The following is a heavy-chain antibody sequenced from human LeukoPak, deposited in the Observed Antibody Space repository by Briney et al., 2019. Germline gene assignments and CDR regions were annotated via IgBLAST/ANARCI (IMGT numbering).Heavy chain of an antibody. CDR2: ISSSSSYI. V-gene: IGHV3-21*01. CDR1: GFTFSSYS. D-gene: IGHD3-9*01. J-gene: IGHJ4*02. Sequence: GGSLRLSCAASGFTFSSYSMNWVRQAPGKGLEWVSSISSSSSYITYADSVKGRFTISRANAKNSLYLQMTSLRGDDTAVYYCARDVTYYDILTGYLPLSYFDSGGQGPRFTVS. CDR3: ARDVTYYDILTGYLPLSYFDS.